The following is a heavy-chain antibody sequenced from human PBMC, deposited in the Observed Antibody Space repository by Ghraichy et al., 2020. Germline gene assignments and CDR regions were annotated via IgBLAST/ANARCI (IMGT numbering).Heavy chain of an antibody. CDR2: ISVYNGNT. CDR1: GYTFTSYG. CDR3: ARARVQGVMSGWFDP. D-gene: IGHD3-10*01. Sequence: ASVKVSCKASGYTFTSYGISWVRQAPGQGLEWMGWISVYNGNTNYAQKLQGRVTMTTDTSTSTAYMELRSLRSDDTAVYYCARARVQGVMSGWFDPWGQGTLVTVSS. V-gene: IGHV1-18*01. J-gene: IGHJ5*02.